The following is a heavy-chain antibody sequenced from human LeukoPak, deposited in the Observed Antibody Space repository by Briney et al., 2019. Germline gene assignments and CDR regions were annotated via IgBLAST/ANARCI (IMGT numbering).Heavy chain of an antibody. CDR3: AKGASDWYIDY. CDR2: ISASGGNT. J-gene: IGHJ4*02. CDR1: GSTFSSYA. D-gene: IGHD6-19*01. Sequence: GGSLRLSCAASGSTFSSYAMNRIRQAPGKGLEWVSAISASGGNTYYADSVKGRFTISRDNSKNTLYLQMNSLRAGDTALYYCAKGASDWYIDYWGQGTLVTVSS. V-gene: IGHV3-23*01.